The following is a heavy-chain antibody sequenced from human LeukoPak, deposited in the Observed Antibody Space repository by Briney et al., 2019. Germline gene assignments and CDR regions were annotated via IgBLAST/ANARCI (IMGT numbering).Heavy chain of an antibody. J-gene: IGHJ3*02. CDR2: INPNSGDT. CDR3: ARDMGTGRAFDI. D-gene: IGHD1-1*01. CDR1: GGTFSSYA. V-gene: IGHV1-2*02. Sequence: ASVKVSCKASGGTFSSYAISWVRQAPGQGLEWMGWINPNSGDTNYAQNFQGRVTMTRDTSISTAYMELSRLKSDDTALYYCARDMGTGRAFDIWGQGAKVTVSS.